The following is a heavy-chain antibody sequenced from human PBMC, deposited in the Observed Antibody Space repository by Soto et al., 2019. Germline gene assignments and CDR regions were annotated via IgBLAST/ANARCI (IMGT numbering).Heavy chain of an antibody. Sequence: PSETLSLTCTVYGGSIRSRSHYWAWIRQPPGKGLEWIGRLYYGGTTYYNPSLKSRITISVDSSKNQFFLNLSSLTAADTAVYYCVRQGEAVTGVNCFDPWGQGTLVTVSS. CDR1: GGSIRSRSHY. CDR2: LYYGGTT. D-gene: IGHD2-8*01. J-gene: IGHJ5*02. V-gene: IGHV4-39*01. CDR3: VRQGEAVTGVNCFDP.